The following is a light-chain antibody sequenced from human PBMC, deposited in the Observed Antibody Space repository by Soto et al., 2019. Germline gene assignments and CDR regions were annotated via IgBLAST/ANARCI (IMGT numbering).Light chain of an antibody. J-gene: IGLJ3*02. CDR3: CSYTRSYTWV. CDR2: KVS. CDR1: SSDVGDGDF. V-gene: IGLV2-14*01. Sequence: QSVLTQPASVSGSPGQSIPISCTGTSSDVGDGDFVSWYQQRPGKAPKLMIYKVSNRPSGVSNRFSGSKSGNTASLTISGLQAEDEADYYCCSYTRSYTWVFGGGTKLTVL.